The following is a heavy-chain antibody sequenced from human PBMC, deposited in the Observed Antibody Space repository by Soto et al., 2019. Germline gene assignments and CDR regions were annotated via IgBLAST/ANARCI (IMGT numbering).Heavy chain of an antibody. CDR3: ERELSTMVRGVISYSGMDV. V-gene: IGHV1-46*01. CDR2: INPSGDSP. D-gene: IGHD3-10*01. CDR1: GYTFTSYY. Sequence: QVQLVQSGAEVKKPGASVKVSCKASGYTFTSYYMHWVRQAPGEGLQWMGVINPSGDSPTYAHEYQGRVNMTKDTSTSTVYMDLSSLRSADTAVYYCERELSTMVRGVISYSGMDVWGQGTTVTGYS. J-gene: IGHJ6*02.